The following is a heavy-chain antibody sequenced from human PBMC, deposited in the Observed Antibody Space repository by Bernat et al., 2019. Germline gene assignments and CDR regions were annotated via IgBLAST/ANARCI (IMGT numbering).Heavy chain of an antibody. CDR2: ISRSSSYT. J-gene: IGHJ6*03. V-gene: IGHV3-11*05. CDR1: GFTFSDYY. CDR3: ARGASASAPYIDV. Sequence: VQLVESGGGLVKPGGSLRLSCAASGFTFSDYYMSWIRQAPGKGLDWVSYISRSSSYTNYADSVKGRFTISRDNAKNSLYLQMNSLRAEDTAVYYCARGASASAPYIDVWGKGTTVTVSS.